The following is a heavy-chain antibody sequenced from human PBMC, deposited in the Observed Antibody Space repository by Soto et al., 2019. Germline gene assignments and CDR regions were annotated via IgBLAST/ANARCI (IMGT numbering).Heavy chain of an antibody. CDR2: IKQDGFEK. V-gene: IGHV3-7*04. J-gene: IGHJ6*02. CDR3: ARGDYPFPYYYYGLDV. Sequence: GESLKISCAASGFTFSRYWMSWVRQAPGKGLEWVANIKQDGFEKYYVDSVKERFTISRDNAKNSLFLQMNSLRADDTAVYYCARGDYPFPYYYYGLDVWGLGTTVTVSS. D-gene: IGHD4-17*01. CDR1: GFTFSRYW.